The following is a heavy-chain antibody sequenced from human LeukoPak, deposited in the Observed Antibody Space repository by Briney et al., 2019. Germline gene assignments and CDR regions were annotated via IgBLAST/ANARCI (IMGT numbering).Heavy chain of an antibody. V-gene: IGHV1-18*01. CDR2: ISAYNGNT. CDR1: GYTFTSYG. Sequence: ASVKVSCKASGYTFTSYGVSWVRQAPGQGLEWMGWISAYNGNTNYAQKLQGRVTMTTDTSTSTAYMELRSLRSDDTAVYYCARGSPYGDGANYFDYWGQGTLVTVSS. D-gene: IGHD4-17*01. CDR3: ARGSPYGDGANYFDY. J-gene: IGHJ4*02.